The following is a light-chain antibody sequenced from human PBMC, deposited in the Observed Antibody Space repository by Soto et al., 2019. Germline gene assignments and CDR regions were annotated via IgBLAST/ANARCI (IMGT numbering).Light chain of an antibody. CDR3: QQYYSYPLT. CDR1: QGIISY. Sequence: DIQLTQSPSSLSASVGDIVGMTCLVIQGIISYLAWYQQKPGKAPKLLIYAASTLQSGVPSRFSGSGSGTDFTLTISCLQSEDFATYYCQQYYSYPLTFGGGTKVDTK. CDR2: AAS. V-gene: IGKV1-9*01. J-gene: IGKJ4*01.